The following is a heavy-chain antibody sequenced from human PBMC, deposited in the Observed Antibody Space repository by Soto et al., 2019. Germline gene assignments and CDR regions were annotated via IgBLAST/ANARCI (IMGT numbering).Heavy chain of an antibody. CDR3: ARGYSSNHFDY. D-gene: IGHD6-13*01. J-gene: IGHJ4*02. CDR2: ISAYNGNT. CDR1: GYTFTSYG. Sequence: GASVKVSCKASGYTFTSYGISWVRQAPGQGLEWMGWISAYNGNTKYAQKYAQKVQGRVTMTTDTSTSTAYMELRSLRSDDTAVYYCARGYSSNHFDYWGQGTLVTVSS. V-gene: IGHV1-18*01.